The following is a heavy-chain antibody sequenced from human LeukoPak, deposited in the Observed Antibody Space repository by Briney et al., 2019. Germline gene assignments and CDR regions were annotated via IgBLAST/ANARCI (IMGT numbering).Heavy chain of an antibody. CDR3: AGTTGDDYGDTDYYYYMDV. J-gene: IGHJ6*03. Sequence: SETLSLTCTVSGGSISSSSYYWGWIRQPPGKGLEWIGSSYYSGSTYYNPSLKSRVTIPVDTSKNQFSLKLSSVTAADTAVYYCAGTTGDDYGDTDYYYYMDVWGKGTTVTVSS. D-gene: IGHD4-17*01. V-gene: IGHV4-39*07. CDR1: GGSISSSSYY. CDR2: SYYSGST.